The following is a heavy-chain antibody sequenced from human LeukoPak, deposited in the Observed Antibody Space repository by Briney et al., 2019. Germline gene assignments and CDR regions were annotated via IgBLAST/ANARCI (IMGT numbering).Heavy chain of an antibody. D-gene: IGHD3-10*01. CDR1: GYTFTGYY. Sequence: GASVKVSCKASGYTFTGYYMHWVRQAPGQGLEWMGWINPNSGGTNYAQKFQGWVTMTRDTSISTAYMELSRLRSDDTAVYYCARARGVQGVTSYFDYWGQGTLVTVSS. CDR3: ARARGVQGVTSYFDY. CDR2: INPNSGGT. V-gene: IGHV1-2*04. J-gene: IGHJ4*02.